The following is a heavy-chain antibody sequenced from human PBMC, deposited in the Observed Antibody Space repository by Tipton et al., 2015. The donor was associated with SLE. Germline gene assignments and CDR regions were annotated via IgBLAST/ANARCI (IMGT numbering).Heavy chain of an antibody. CDR1: GFTVNGDY. Sequence: SLRLSCAGSGFTVNGDYMTWVRQAPGKGLEWVSVIYSATSIYYADSVKGRFTISRDISKNTLYLQMNNLRAEDTAIYYCARMIVVVDYYGMDVWGQGTTVTVSS. CDR2: IYSATSI. J-gene: IGHJ6*02. V-gene: IGHV3-53*05. D-gene: IGHD3-22*01. CDR3: ARMIVVVDYYGMDV.